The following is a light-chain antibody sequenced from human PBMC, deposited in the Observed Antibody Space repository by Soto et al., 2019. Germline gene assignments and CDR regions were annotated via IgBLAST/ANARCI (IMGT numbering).Light chain of an antibody. CDR1: QGFSNY. CDR3: QQYDTYST. V-gene: IGKV1-27*01. J-gene: IGKJ1*01. CDR2: AAS. Sequence: IQLTQSPSSLSASLGHRVTITCRARQGFSNYLAWYEQRPGKVPKLLIYAASTLQSGVPSRISGRTSGTDFTLTISSLQPEDVATYYCQQYDTYSTFGQGTKVDI.